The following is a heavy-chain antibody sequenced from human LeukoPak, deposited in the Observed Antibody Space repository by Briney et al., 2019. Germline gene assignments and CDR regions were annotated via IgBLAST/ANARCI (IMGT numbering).Heavy chain of an antibody. J-gene: IGHJ4*02. V-gene: IGHV3-23*01. Sequence: GGSLRLSCAASGFTFSSYAMSWVRQAPGKGLEWVSAISGSGGSTYYADSVKGRFTISRDNSKNTLYLQMNSLRAEDTAVYYCAKSGYYYDSSGYPVDYYFDYWGQGTLVTVSS. CDR3: AKSGYYYDSSGYPVDYYFDY. D-gene: IGHD3-22*01. CDR1: GFTFSSYA. CDR2: ISGSGGST.